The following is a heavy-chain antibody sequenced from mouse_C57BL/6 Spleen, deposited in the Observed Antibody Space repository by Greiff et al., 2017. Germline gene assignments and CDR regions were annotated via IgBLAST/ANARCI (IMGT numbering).Heavy chain of an antibody. CDR1: GYSFTDYN. V-gene: IGHV1-39*01. D-gene: IGHD1-1*01. J-gene: IGHJ1*03. Sequence: EVQLQQPGPELVKPGASVKISCKASGYSFTDYNMHWVKQSNGKSLEWIGVINPNYGATSYNQKFKGKATLTVDQSSSTAYMQLNSLTSEDSAVDYCARANYYGSSNWYFDVWGTGTTVTVSS. CDR3: ARANYYGSSNWYFDV. CDR2: INPNYGAT.